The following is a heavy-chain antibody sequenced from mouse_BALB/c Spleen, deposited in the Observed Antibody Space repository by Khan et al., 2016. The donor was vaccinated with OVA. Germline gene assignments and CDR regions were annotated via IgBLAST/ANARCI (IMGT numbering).Heavy chain of an antibody. J-gene: IGHJ3*01. Sequence: QVQLKESGPGLVAPSQSLSITCTVSGSSLISYGIHWVRQPPGKGLEWLGVIWAGGTTNYNSALMSRLIIRKDNSKSQVFLKMNSLQTDDTAMYYCAREQKAYGQGGFAYWGQGTLVTVSA. CDR3: AREQKAYGQGGFAY. CDR1: GSSLISYG. CDR2: IWAGGTT. D-gene: IGHD1-1*02. V-gene: IGHV2-9*02.